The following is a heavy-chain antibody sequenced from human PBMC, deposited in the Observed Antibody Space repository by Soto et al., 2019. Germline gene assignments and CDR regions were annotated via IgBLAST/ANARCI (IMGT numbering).Heavy chain of an antibody. CDR2: INPNSGGT. CDR1: GYTFTGYY. J-gene: IGHJ6*02. Sequence: ASVKVSCKASGYTFTGYYMHWVRQAPGQGLEWMGWINPNSGGTNYAQKFQGWVTMTRDTSISTAYMELSRLRSDDTAVYYCARDLGRITIFGVVRSYYGMDVWGQGTTVTVSS. V-gene: IGHV1-2*04. CDR3: ARDLGRITIFGVVRSYYGMDV. D-gene: IGHD3-3*01.